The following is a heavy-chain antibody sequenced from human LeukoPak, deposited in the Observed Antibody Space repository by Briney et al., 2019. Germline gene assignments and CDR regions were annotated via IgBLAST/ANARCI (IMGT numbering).Heavy chain of an antibody. CDR3: ARIIAAAFYY. CDR1: GGSISSGSYY. D-gene: IGHD6-13*01. Sequence: PSQTLSLTCTVSGGSISSGSYYWSWIRQPAGKGLEWIGRIYTSGSTNYNPSLKSRVTISVDTSKNQFSLKLSSVTAADTAVYYCARIIAAAFYYWGQGTLVIAAS. CDR2: IYTSGST. J-gene: IGHJ4*02. V-gene: IGHV4-61*02.